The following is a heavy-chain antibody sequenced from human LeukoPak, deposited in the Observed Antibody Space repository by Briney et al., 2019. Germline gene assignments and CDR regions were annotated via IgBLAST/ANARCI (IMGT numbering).Heavy chain of an antibody. V-gene: IGHV3-33*01. J-gene: IGHJ4*02. CDR1: GFTFSSYG. CDR3: ARGGSYPVAPFDY. Sequence: GGSLRLSCAASGFTFSSYGMHWVRQAPGKGLEWVAVIWYDGSNKYYADSVKGRFTISRDNSKNTLYLQMNSLRAEDTAVYYCARGGSYPVAPFDYWGQGTLVTVSS. D-gene: IGHD1-26*01. CDR2: IWYDGSNK.